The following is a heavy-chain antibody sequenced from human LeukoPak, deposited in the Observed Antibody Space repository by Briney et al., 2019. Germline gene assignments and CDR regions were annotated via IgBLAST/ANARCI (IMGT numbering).Heavy chain of an antibody. D-gene: IGHD3-10*01. CDR3: ARVPYGSGTYYFDY. J-gene: IGHJ4*02. CDR1: GGSINSGDSY. V-gene: IGHV4-30-4*01. Sequence: SETLSLTCTVSGGSINSGDSYWSWIRQPPGKSLEWIGYISYSGSPYYNPSLRGRVAIPGDTSENQFFLRLGSVTAADTAVYYCARVPYGSGTYYFDYWGQGILVTVSS. CDR2: ISYSGSP.